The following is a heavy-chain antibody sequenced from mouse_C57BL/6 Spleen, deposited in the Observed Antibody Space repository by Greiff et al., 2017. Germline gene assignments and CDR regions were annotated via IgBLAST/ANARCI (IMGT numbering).Heavy chain of an antibody. CDR3: ARQLRENYFDY. J-gene: IGHJ2*01. Sequence: EVQLVESGGDLVKPGGSLKLSCAASGFTFSSYGMSWVRQTPDKRLEWVATISSGGSYTYYPDSVKGRFTISRDNAKNTLYLQMSSLKSEDTAMYYCARQLRENYFDYWGQGTTRTVSS. CDR2: ISSGGSYT. V-gene: IGHV5-6*01. CDR1: GFTFSSYG.